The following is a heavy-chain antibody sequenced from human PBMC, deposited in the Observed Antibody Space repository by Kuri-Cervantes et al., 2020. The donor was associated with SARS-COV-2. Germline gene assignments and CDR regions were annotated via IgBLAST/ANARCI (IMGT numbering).Heavy chain of an antibody. CDR3: ARGLPNWNWLYYFDY. V-gene: IGHV4-4*07. CDR2: FYTRGST. J-gene: IGHJ4*02. Sequence: SETLSLTCTVSGGSISSYYWSWIRQPAGKGLEWIGRFYTRGSTNYNPSLKSRVTMSVDTSKNQFSLKLSSVTAADTAVYYCARGLPNWNWLYYFDYWGQGTLVTVSS. CDR1: GGSISSYY. D-gene: IGHD1-7*01.